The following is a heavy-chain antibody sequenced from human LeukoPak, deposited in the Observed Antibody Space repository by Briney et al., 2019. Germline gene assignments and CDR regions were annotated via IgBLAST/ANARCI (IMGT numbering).Heavy chain of an antibody. V-gene: IGHV1-46*01. CDR2: INPSGGST. J-gene: IGHJ6*02. CDR1: QYTLTDYF. Sequence: ASVKVSCKASQYTLTDYFFHWVRQAPGQGLEWMGIINPSGGSTSYAQKFQGRVTMTRDTSTSTVYMELSSLRSEDTAVYYCARDLGCSGGSCYYGMDVWGQGTTVTVSS. D-gene: IGHD2-15*01. CDR3: ARDLGCSGGSCYYGMDV.